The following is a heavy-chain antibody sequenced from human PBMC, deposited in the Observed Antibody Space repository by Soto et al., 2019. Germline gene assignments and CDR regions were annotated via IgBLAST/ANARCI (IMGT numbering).Heavy chain of an antibody. CDR2: INHSGST. D-gene: IGHD3-10*01. CDR1: GGSFSGYY. J-gene: IGHJ4*02. Sequence: QVQLQQWGAGLLKPSETLSLTCAVYGGSFSGYYWSWIRQPPGKGLEWIGEINHSGSTNYNPSLKSRVTIEVXTXRNQFSLKLSSVTAADTAVYYCARDRHYYGSGSYSYWGQGTLVTVSS. CDR3: ARDRHYYGSGSYSY. V-gene: IGHV4-34*01.